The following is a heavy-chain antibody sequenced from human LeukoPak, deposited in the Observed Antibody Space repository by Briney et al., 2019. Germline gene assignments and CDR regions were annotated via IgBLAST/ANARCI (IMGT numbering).Heavy chain of an antibody. D-gene: IGHD1-1*01. Sequence: SVKVSCKASGGTFSSYAISWVRQAPGRGLEWMGRIIPILGIANYAQKFQGRVTITADKSTSTAYMELSSLRSEDTAVYYCAREEAGTTDGEYYYYYYGMDVWGRGTTVTVSS. CDR2: IIPILGIA. V-gene: IGHV1-69*04. CDR3: AREEAGTTDGEYYYYYYGMDV. CDR1: GGTFSSYA. J-gene: IGHJ6*02.